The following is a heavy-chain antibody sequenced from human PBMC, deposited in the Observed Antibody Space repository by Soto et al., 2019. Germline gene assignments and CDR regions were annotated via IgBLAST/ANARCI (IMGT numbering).Heavy chain of an antibody. D-gene: IGHD3-22*01. CDR1: GGTFSTYT. CDR3: ARSKDSSGYWNNCSDP. CDR2: IIPIFGTA. J-gene: IGHJ5*02. V-gene: IGHV1-69*01. Sequence: QVQLVQSGAEVKKPGSSVKVSCKASGGTFSTYTITWVRQAPGQGLEWMGGIIPIFGTANYPQKFQGRVTITADESTSTAYMEMSSLRSEDTAVYYCARSKDSSGYWNNCSDPWGQGTLVTVSS.